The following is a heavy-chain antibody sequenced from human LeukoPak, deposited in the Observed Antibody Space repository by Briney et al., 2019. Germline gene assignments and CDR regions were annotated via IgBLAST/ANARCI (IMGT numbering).Heavy chain of an antibody. CDR3: ARSSKGYYYMDV. Sequence: SSETLSLTCTVSGGSISSSTYYWAWIRQPPGKGLEWIGEINHSGSTNYNPSLKSRVTISVDTSKNQFSLKLSSVTAADTAVYYCARSSKGYYYMDVWGKGTTVTVSS. CDR1: GGSISSSTYY. CDR2: INHSGST. J-gene: IGHJ6*03. D-gene: IGHD3-10*01. V-gene: IGHV4-39*07.